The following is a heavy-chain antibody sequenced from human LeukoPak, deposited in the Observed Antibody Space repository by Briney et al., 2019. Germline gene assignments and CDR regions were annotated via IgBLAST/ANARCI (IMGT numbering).Heavy chain of an antibody. CDR3: ARAPVPGPGIAAAGSFDY. CDR2: TYYRSKWYN. J-gene: IGHJ4*02. CDR1: GDSVSSNSAA. Sequence: SQTLSLTCAISGDSVSSNSAAWNWIRQSPSRGLEWLGRTYYRSKWYNNYAVSVKSRITINPDTSKNQFSLQLNSVTPEDTAVYCCARAPVPGPGIAAAGSFDYWGQGTLVTVSS. V-gene: IGHV6-1*01. D-gene: IGHD6-13*01.